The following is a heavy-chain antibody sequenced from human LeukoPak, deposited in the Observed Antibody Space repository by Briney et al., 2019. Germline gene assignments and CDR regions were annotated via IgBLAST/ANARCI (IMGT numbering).Heavy chain of an antibody. CDR2: IIPILGIA. Sequence: SVKVSCKASGGTFSSYAISWVRQAPGQGLEWMGRIIPILGIANYAQKFQGRVTITADKPTSTAYMELRSLRSEDTAVYYCARDFFWSLRAQDFRFDYYEEVNYFDYWGQGTLVTVSS. V-gene: IGHV1-69*04. CDR3: ARDFFWSLRAQDFRFDYYEEVNYFDY. D-gene: IGHD3-22*01. J-gene: IGHJ4*02. CDR1: GGTFSSYA.